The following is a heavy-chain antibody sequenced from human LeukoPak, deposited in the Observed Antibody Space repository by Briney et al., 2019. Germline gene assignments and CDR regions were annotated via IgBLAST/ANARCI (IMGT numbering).Heavy chain of an antibody. CDR3: ARRGRAVAEFDY. J-gene: IGHJ4*02. CDR2: IIPIFGTA. Sequence: SVKVSCKASGGTFSSYAISWVRQAPGQGLEWMGGIIPIFGTANYAQKFQGRVTITTDESTSTAYMELSSLRSEDTAVYYCARRGRAVAEFDYWGQGTLVTVSS. V-gene: IGHV1-69*05. D-gene: IGHD6-19*01. CDR1: GGTFSSYA.